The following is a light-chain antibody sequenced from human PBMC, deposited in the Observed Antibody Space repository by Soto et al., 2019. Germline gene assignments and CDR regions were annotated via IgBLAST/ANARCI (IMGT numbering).Light chain of an antibody. CDR1: QSISGW. CDR2: KAS. J-gene: IGKJ1*01. V-gene: IGKV1-5*03. CDR3: QQSNNYPWT. Sequence: DIQMTQSPSTLSASVGDRVTITCRASQSISGWLAWFQQKPGKAPKLLIYKASSLQSGVPSRFSGSGSETEFTLTISSLQPDDFATYYCQQSNNYPWTCGQGTKVEIK.